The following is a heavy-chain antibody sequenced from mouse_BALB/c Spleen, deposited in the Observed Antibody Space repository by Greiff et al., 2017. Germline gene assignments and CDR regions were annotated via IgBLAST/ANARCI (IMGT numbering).Heavy chain of an antibody. Sequence: EVKLVESGAELVKPGASVKLSCTASGFNIKDTYMHWVKQRPEQGLEWIGRIDPANGNTKYDPKFQGKATITADTSSNTAYLQLSSLTSEDTAVYYCAGTLNYFDYWGQGTTLTVSS. CDR2: IDPANGNT. CDR1: GFNIKDTY. D-gene: IGHD3-3*01. J-gene: IGHJ2*01. CDR3: AGTLNYFDY. V-gene: IGHV14-3*02.